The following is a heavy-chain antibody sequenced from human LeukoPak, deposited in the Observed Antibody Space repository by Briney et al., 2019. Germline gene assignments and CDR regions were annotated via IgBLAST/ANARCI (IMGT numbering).Heavy chain of an antibody. D-gene: IGHD6-13*01. CDR3: ARDGAAAGQPFDY. CDR2: IYYSGST. CDR1: GGSISSSSYY. Sequence: SETLSLTCTVSGGSISSSSYYWSWIRQPPGKGLEWIGSIYYSGSTYYNPSLESRLTISLDTSKNQFSLNLNSVTAADTAIYYCARDGAAAGQPFDYWGQGTLVTVSS. J-gene: IGHJ4*02. V-gene: IGHV4-39*07.